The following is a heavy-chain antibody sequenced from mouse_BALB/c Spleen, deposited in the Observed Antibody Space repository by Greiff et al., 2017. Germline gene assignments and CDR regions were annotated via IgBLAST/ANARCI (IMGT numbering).Heavy chain of an antibody. V-gene: IGHV1-4*01. Sequence: QVQLKQSGAELARPGASVKMSCKASGYTFTSYTMHWVKQRPGQGLEWIGYINPSSGYTNYNQKFKDKATLTADKSSSTAYMQLSSLTSEDSAVYYCARGDIYDGPLDYWGQGTTLTVSS. CDR3: ARGDIYDGPLDY. CDR2: INPSSGYT. J-gene: IGHJ2*01. CDR1: GYTFTSYT. D-gene: IGHD2-3*01.